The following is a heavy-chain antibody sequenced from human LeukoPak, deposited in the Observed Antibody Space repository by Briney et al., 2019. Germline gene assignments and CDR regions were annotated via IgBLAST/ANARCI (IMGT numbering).Heavy chain of an antibody. V-gene: IGHV4-59*01. CDR1: GGSISSYY. Sequence: SETLSLTCTVSGGSISSYYWSWIRQPPWKGLEWIGYIYYSGSTNYNPSLKSRVTISVDTSKNQFSLKLSSVTAADTAVYYCARRIAAAGRGWFDPWGQGTLVTVSS. J-gene: IGHJ5*02. CDR3: ARRIAAAGRGWFDP. CDR2: IYYSGST. D-gene: IGHD6-13*01.